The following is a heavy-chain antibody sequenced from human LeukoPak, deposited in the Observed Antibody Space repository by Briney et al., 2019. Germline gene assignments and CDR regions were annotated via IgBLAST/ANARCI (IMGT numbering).Heavy chain of an antibody. CDR3: AREYYYDSSGYVIDAFDI. J-gene: IGHJ3*02. V-gene: IGHV3-20*04. CDR2: LNWNGGST. Sequence: PGGSLRLSCAASGFTFDDYGMSWVRHAPGKGLEWVSGLNWNGGSTGYADSVKGRFTISRDNAKNSLYLQMNSLRAEDTALYYCAREYYYDSSGYVIDAFDIWGQGTMVTVSS. CDR1: GFTFDDYG. D-gene: IGHD3-22*01.